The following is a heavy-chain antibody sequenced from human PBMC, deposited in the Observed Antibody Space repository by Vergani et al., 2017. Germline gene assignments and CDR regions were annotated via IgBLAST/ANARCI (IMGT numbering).Heavy chain of an antibody. CDR2: INHSGST. J-gene: IGHJ4*02. V-gene: IGHV4-34*01. D-gene: IGHD2-2*01. Sequence: QVQLQQWGAGLLKPSETLSLTCAVYGGSFSGYYWSWIRQPPGKGLEWIGEINHSGSTNYNPSLKSRVTISVDTSKNQFSLKLSSVTAADTAVYYCARDMGYCSSTSCYYYFDYWGQGTLVTVSS. CDR3: ARDMGYCSSTSCYYYFDY. CDR1: GGSFSGYY.